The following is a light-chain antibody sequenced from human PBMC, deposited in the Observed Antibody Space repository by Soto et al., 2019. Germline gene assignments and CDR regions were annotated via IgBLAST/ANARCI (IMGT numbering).Light chain of an antibody. J-gene: IGKJ4*01. V-gene: IGKV3-11*01. CDR3: RQRYNWPLT. Sequence: TVLTQSPATLSLSPGERATLSCKASQSIGNSLGWFQQKPGQAPRLLIDDAFNRATGIPARFTGSGSGSDFALTISSLEPEDFDVYYCRQRYNWPLTFGGGTKLEIK. CDR2: DAF. CDR1: QSIGNS.